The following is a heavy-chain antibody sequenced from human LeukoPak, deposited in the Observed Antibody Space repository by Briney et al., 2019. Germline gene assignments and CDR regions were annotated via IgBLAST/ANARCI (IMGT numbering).Heavy chain of an antibody. D-gene: IGHD1-14*01. J-gene: IGHJ3*02. Sequence: PGGSLRLSCAAPGFTFSSYDMHWVRKATGKGLEWVSAIGTAGDTYYPGSVKGRFTISRENAKNSLYLQMNSLRAGDTAVYYCARALRDTGAFDIWGQGTMVTVSS. CDR3: ARALRDTGAFDI. V-gene: IGHV3-13*01. CDR2: IGTAGDT. CDR1: GFTFSSYD.